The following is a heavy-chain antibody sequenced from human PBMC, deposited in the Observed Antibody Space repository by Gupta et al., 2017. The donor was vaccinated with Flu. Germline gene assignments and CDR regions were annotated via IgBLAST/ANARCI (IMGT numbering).Heavy chain of an antibody. CDR1: RSFW. Sequence: RSFWMSWVRRPPGKGREWVANMKDDGRAEYYVPSVKGPLTITTDNAQNSLYLRMNSLRLEETSVYSCARLGSNSSGALDYWGQGTLITVSS. V-gene: IGHV3-7*01. CDR3: ARLGSNSSGALDY. D-gene: IGHD3-22*01. J-gene: IGHJ4*02. CDR2: MKDDGRAE.